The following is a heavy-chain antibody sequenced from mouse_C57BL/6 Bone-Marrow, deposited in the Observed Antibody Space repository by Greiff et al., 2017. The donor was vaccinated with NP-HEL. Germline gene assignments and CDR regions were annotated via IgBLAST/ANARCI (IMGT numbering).Heavy chain of an antibody. J-gene: IGHJ4*01. Sequence: EVNVVESGGGLVQSGRSLRLSCATSGFTFSDFYMEWVRQAPGKGLEWIAASRNKANDYTTEYSASVKGRFIVSRDTSQSILYLQMNALRAEDTAIYYCARDGKRDYWGQGTSVTVSS. CDR1: GFTFSDFY. CDR3: ARDGKRDY. CDR2: SRNKANDYTT. V-gene: IGHV7-1*01.